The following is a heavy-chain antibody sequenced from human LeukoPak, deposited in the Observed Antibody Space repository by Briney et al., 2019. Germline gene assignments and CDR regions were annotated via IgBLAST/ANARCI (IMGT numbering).Heavy chain of an antibody. CDR2: ISSSGDTV. D-gene: IGHD2-15*01. CDR3: ARDVCSGGSRYLGYGMDV. J-gene: IGHJ6*02. CDR1: GFTFSSYA. V-gene: IGHV3-48*04. Sequence: GGSLRLSCAASGFTFSSYAMSWVRQAPGKGLEWVSYISSSGDTVYYADSVKGRFTISRDNTKNSLYLQMNSLRAEDTAVYYCARDVCSGGSRYLGYGMDVWGQGTTVTVSS.